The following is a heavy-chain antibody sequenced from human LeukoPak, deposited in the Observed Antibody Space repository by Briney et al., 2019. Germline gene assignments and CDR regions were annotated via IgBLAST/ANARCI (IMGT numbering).Heavy chain of an antibody. CDR1: GGSISSYY. V-gene: IGHV4-59*12. CDR3: ARAIIAAAGTSGWFDP. CDR2: IYYSGST. D-gene: IGHD6-13*01. J-gene: IGHJ5*02. Sequence: SETLSLTCTVSGGSISSYYWSWIRQPPGKGLEWIGYIYYSGSTNYNPSLKSRVTISVDTSKNQFSLKLSSVTAADTAVYYCARAIIAAAGTSGWFDPWGQGTLVTVSS.